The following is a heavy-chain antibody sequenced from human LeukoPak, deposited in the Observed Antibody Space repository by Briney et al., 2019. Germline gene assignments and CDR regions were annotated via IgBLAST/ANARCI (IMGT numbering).Heavy chain of an antibody. CDR2: IRQDESEK. CDR3: ARDRTPYDGNGYYDAHDI. V-gene: IGHV3-7*01. D-gene: IGHD3-22*01. J-gene: IGHJ3*02. CDR1: GFTLSSYA. Sequence: GGSLRLSCAASGFTLSSYAMHWVRQAPGKGLEWVANIRQDESEKYFVDSVKGRFIISRDNAKNSLYLQMNSLRAEDTAVYYCARDRTPYDGNGYYDAHDIWGQGTMATVSS.